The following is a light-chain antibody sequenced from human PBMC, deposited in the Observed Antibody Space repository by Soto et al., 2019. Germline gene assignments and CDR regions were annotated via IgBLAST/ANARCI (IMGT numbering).Light chain of an antibody. Sequence: EIQMTQSPSSLSASVGHRFTITCRASQSISSYLNWYQQKPGKAPKLLIYAESSLQSGVPSRLSGSGSGRDFTITISSLQPEDFATYYCHQSYSTPITFGQGTRLAI. V-gene: IGKV1-39*01. CDR1: QSISSY. J-gene: IGKJ5*01. CDR3: HQSYSTPIT. CDR2: AES.